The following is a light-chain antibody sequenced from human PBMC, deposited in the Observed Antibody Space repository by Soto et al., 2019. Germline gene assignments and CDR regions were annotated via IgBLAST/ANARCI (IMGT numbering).Light chain of an antibody. J-gene: IGKJ2*01. V-gene: IGKV3-15*01. CDR1: PISSK. CDR2: GAS. CDR3: QQYNNWPYT. Sequence: VVTQSPASLSVSPGDRVTISCRAGPISSKLACQQQRPGQAPRLLIYGASVRATGVPARFSGSGSGTEFTLTINSLQSEDYAVYFCQQYNNWPYTFGQGTKVDI.